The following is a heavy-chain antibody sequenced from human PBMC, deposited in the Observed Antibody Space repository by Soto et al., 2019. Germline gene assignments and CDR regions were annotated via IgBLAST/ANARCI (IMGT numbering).Heavy chain of an antibody. CDR1: GCSISRYY. CDR2: IHYTGST. J-gene: IGHJ5*02. V-gene: IGHV4-59*01. Sequence: PSEALSLPCPVSGCSISRYYWTWIRQHPVKGLEWIGNIHYTGSTNYNPSLKSRVTMSMDTSKNQFPLRLSSVTAADTAVHYCPRVSGGRNWILDQNCPDPWGQGTLATFSS. CDR3: PRVSGGRNWILDQNCPDP. D-gene: IGHD1-1*01.